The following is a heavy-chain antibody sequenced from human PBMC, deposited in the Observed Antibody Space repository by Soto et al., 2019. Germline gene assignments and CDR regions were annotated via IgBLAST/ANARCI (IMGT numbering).Heavy chain of an antibody. D-gene: IGHD3-16*02. CDR2: IYYSGST. CDR1: GGSISSYY. V-gene: IGHV4-59*08. Sequence: SETLSLTCTVSGGSISSYYWSWIRQPPGKGLEWIGYIYYSGSTNYNPSLKSRVTISVDTSKNQFSLKLSSVTAADTAVYYCARRRYDYIWGSYRSDAFDIWGQGTMVTVSS. J-gene: IGHJ3*02. CDR3: ARRRYDYIWGSYRSDAFDI.